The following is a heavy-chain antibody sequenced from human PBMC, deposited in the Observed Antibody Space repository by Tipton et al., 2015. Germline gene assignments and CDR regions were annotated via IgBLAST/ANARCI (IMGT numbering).Heavy chain of an antibody. J-gene: IGHJ4*02. CDR3: ARARGRHGGLFDS. Sequence: TLSLTCSVSSDSISKYYWSWIRQPPGKELEWIGYIQYSGSTNYNPSLKSRVTISVDTSKTQFSLKMSSVTASDTAVYYCARARGRHGGLFDSWGQGILATVSP. CDR1: SDSISKYY. V-gene: IGHV4-59*01. CDR2: IQYSGST. D-gene: IGHD4-23*01.